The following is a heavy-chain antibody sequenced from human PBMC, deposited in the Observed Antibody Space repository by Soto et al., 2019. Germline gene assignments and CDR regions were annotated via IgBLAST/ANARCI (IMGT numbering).Heavy chain of an antibody. CDR2: ISAYNGNT. D-gene: IGHD4-17*01. Sequence: QVQLVQSGAEAKKPGASVKVSCKASGYTFTSYGISWVRQAPGQGLECMGWISAYNGNTNYAQKLQGRVTMTTDTSTSTAYMELRSLRSDDTAVYYCARDRTPMTTVTQSFDYWGQGTLVTVSS. CDR1: GYTFTSYG. CDR3: ARDRTPMTTVTQSFDY. V-gene: IGHV1-18*01. J-gene: IGHJ4*02.